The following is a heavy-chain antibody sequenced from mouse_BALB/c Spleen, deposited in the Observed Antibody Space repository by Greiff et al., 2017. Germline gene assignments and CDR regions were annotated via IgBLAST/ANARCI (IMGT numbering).Heavy chain of an antibody. CDR1: GYSFTGYF. CDR2: ISPYNGDT. Sequence: VKLQESGPELVKPGASVKISCKASGYSFTGYFMNWVMQSHGKSLEWIGCISPYNGDTFYNQKFKGKATLTVDKSSSTAHMELRRLASEDSAVYYCASWGAIYAVDYWGQGTSVTVSS. J-gene: IGHJ4*01. CDR3: ASWGAIYAVDY. D-gene: IGHD1-3*01. V-gene: IGHV1-20*02.